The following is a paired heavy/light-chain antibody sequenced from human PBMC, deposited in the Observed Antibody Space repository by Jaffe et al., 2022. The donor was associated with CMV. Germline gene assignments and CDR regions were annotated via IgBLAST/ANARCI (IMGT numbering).Heavy chain of an antibody. CDR1: GFTFSSYT. D-gene: IGHD1-26*01. CDR2: ISGSGDTT. CDR3: AKGDDGTYRYFDS. Sequence: EVQLLESGGGLVQPGGSLRLSCAASGFTFSSYTMTWVRQVPGKGLERVSGISGSGDTTYYADSVKGRFTISRDNSKNTLFLQMNTLRAEDTATYYCAKGDDGTYRYFDSWGQGTLVTVSS. J-gene: IGHJ4*02. V-gene: IGHV3-23*01.
Light chain of an antibody. CDR3: QQYYYWPPYT. CDR1: QAIDIN. V-gene: IGKV3-15*01. Sequence: EVVMTQSPATLSVSPGERATLSCRASQAIDINLAWYQQKPGQAPRLLIYGASSRATGIPVRFSGSGSGSEFTLTISSLQSEDFAVYYCQQYYYWPPYTFGQGTKLEIK. CDR2: GAS. J-gene: IGKJ2*01.